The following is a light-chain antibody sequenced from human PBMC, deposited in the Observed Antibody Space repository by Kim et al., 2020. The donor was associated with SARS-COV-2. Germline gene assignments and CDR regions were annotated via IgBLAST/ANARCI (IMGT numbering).Light chain of an antibody. CDR2: DAS. CDR3: QHYNSYPLA. Sequence: ASVGDIITITCRASQSVGTWLAWYQQRPGKAPKLLIYDASHLQSGVPSRFSGSGSGTEFTLTISSLQPDDFATYYCQHYNSYPLAFGGGTKVDIK. J-gene: IGKJ4*01. CDR1: QSVGTW. V-gene: IGKV1-5*01.